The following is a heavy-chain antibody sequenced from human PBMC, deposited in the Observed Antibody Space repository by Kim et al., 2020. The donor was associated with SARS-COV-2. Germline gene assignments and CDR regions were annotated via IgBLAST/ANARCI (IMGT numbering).Heavy chain of an antibody. D-gene: IGHD2-15*01. CDR2: ISYDGSNK. V-gene: IGHV3-30*04. CDR1: GFTFSSYA. J-gene: IGHJ6*01. Sequence: GGSLRLSCAASGFTFSSYAMHWVRQAPGKGLEWVAVISYDGSNKYYADSVKGRFTISRDNSKNTLYLQMNSLRAEDTAVYYCASVGCSGGSCYRLLGHYG. CDR3: ASVGCSGGSCYRLLGHYG.